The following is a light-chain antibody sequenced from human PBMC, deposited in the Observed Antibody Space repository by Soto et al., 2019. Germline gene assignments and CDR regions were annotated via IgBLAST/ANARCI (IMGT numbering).Light chain of an antibody. CDR2: GAS. V-gene: IGKV3-20*01. CDR3: QQYGSSPWT. J-gene: IGKJ1*01. Sequence: EIVLTQYPGTLSLSPGERATLSCRASQSVSSSYLAWYQQKPGQAPRPLIYGASSRAIGIPDRFSGSGSGTDFTLTISRLEPEDFAVYYCQQYGSSPWTVGQGTKVEI. CDR1: QSVSSSY.